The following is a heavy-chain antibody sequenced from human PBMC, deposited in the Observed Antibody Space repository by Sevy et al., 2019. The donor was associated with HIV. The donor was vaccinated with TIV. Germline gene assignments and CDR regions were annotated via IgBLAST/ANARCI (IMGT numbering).Heavy chain of an antibody. V-gene: IGHV1-18*01. CDR3: ARSYCSGGRCYSLAY. D-gene: IGHD2-15*01. CDR1: GYTFTSYT. J-gene: IGHJ4*02. Sequence: ASVKVSCKASGYTFTSYTITWVRQAPGQGLEWMGRISAFNGDTNHAQKFQGRVTMTTDTSTSTAYKELRSLRSDDTAVYYCARSYCSGGRCYSLAYWGQGTLVTVSS. CDR2: ISAFNGDT.